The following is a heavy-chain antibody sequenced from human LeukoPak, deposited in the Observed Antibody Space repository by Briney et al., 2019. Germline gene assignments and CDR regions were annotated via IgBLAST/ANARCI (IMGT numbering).Heavy chain of an antibody. CDR3: VKAQYDFWSGYYFDF. Sequence: GGSLRLSCAASGFTFSRYAMDWVRQAPGKGLEWVAYIRYDGSNKYYADSVKGRFTISRDNSKNTLHLQMNSLRAEDTAVYYCVKAQYDFWSGYYFDFWGQGTLVTVSS. V-gene: IGHV3-30*02. CDR1: GFTFSRYA. CDR2: IRYDGSNK. J-gene: IGHJ4*02. D-gene: IGHD3-3*01.